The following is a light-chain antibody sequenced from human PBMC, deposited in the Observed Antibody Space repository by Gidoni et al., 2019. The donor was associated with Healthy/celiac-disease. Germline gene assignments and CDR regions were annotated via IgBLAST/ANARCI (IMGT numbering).Light chain of an antibody. V-gene: IGKV3-15*01. J-gene: IGKJ1*01. CDR3: QQYNNWPPGT. CDR1: QSVSSN. Sequence: EIVMTQSPATLSVSPGERATLSCRASQSVSSNLVWYQQKHGQAPRLLIYGASTRATGIPARFSGSGSGTEFTLTISSLQSEDFAVYYCQQYNNWPPGTFGQGTKVEIK. CDR2: GAS.